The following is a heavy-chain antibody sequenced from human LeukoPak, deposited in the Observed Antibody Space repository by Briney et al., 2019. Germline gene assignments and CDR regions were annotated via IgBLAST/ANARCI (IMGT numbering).Heavy chain of an antibody. Sequence: ASVKVSCKVSGYTLTELSMHWVRQAPGKGLEWMGGFDPEDGETIYAQKFQGRVTMTEDTSTDTAYMELSSLRSEDTAVYYCATTLVPAAPMSQNWFDPWGQGTLVTVSS. CDR2: FDPEDGET. CDR3: ATTLVPAAPMSQNWFDP. CDR1: GYTLTELS. V-gene: IGHV1-24*01. D-gene: IGHD2-2*01. J-gene: IGHJ5*02.